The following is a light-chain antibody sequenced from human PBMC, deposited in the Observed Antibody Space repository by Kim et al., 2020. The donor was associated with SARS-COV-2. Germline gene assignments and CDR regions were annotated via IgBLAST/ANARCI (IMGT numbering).Light chain of an antibody. J-gene: IGKJ2*01. V-gene: IGKV3-20*01. Sequence: EIVLTQSPGTLSLSPGERATLSCRASQSVSSSYLAWYQQKPGQAPRLLIYGASSRANGIPDRFSGSGSGTDFTLTISRLEPEDFAVYYCQQYDSSPMYTFGQGTKLEIK. CDR1: QSVSSSY. CDR3: QQYDSSPMYT. CDR2: GAS.